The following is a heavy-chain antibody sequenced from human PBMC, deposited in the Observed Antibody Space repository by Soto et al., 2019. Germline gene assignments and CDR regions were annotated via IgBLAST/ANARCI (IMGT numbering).Heavy chain of an antibody. Sequence: ESGLTLVNPTQTLTLTCTFSGFSLSTSGVGVGWIRQPPGKALEWLALIYWDDDKRYSPSLKSRLTITKDTSKSQVVLTMTNMDPVDTATYYCAHTPPIVVVPAAMFPQPNDYYYYYMDVWGKGTTVTVSS. D-gene: IGHD2-2*01. CDR2: IYWDDDK. V-gene: IGHV2-5*02. CDR3: AHTPPIVVVPAAMFPQPNDYYYYYMDV. CDR1: GFSLSTSGVG. J-gene: IGHJ6*03.